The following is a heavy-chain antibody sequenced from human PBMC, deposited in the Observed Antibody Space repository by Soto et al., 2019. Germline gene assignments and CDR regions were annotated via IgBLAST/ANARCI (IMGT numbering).Heavy chain of an antibody. Sequence: GGSLRLSCAASGFIFSDYWMSWVRQAPGKGLEWVSAISGSGSSTYYADSVKGRFTISRDNSKNTLYLQTNSLRAEDTAVYYCANLRGPKRRYYYYGMDVWGQGTTVTVSS. CDR1: GFIFSDYW. D-gene: IGHD3-3*01. CDR3: ANLRGPKRRYYYYGMDV. V-gene: IGHV3-23*01. J-gene: IGHJ6*02. CDR2: ISGSGSST.